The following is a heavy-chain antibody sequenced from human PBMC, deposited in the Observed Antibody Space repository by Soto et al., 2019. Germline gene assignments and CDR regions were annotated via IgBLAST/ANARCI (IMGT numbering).Heavy chain of an antibody. Sequence: GESLKISCKGSGYSFTSYWIGWVRQRPGKGLEWMGIIYPGDSGTRYSPSFQGQVTIAADKSISTAYLQWTSLKASDTAMYYCARQMERGTRRAARYDAFDIWGQGTMVPVSS. CDR1: GYSFTSYW. V-gene: IGHV5-51*01. CDR2: IYPGDSGT. D-gene: IGHD6-6*01. CDR3: ARQMERGTRRAARYDAFDI. J-gene: IGHJ3*02.